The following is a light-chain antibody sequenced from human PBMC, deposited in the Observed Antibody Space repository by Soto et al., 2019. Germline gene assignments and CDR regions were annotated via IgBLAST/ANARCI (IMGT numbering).Light chain of an antibody. V-gene: IGKV3D-15*01. J-gene: IGKJ5*01. CDR1: QSVNSN. CDR3: QQHGHWPIT. Sequence: EIVMTQSPATLSVSPGDRATLSCRASQSVNSNYLAWYQQKPGQAHRLLIYGISKRATDIPDRFSGSGSGTEFTLTIICLQSEDFATYYCQQHGHWPITFGQGTRLEIK. CDR2: GIS.